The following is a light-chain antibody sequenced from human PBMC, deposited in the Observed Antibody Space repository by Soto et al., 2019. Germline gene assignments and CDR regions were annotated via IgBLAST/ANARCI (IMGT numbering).Light chain of an antibody. J-gene: IGLJ2*01. CDR3: SSYTTSSTVA. CDR1: SSDVGGYNY. Sequence: QSVLTQPASVSGSPGQSITISCTGTSSDVGGYNYVSWYQQLPGKAPKLMIYDVSNRPSGVSNRFSGSKSGNTASLTISGLQAEDEAHYYCSSYTTSSTVAFGGGTKVTVL. V-gene: IGLV2-14*01. CDR2: DVS.